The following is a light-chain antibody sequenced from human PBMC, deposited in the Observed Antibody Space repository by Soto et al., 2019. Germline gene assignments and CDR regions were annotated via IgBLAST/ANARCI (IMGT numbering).Light chain of an antibody. CDR1: QSVSSY. CDR2: DAS. Sequence: EIVLTQSPATLSLSPGERATLSCRASQSVSSYLAWYQQKPGQAPRLLIYDASNRATGIPARFSGSGSGTDFTLTISSLEPEDFAVYYCQQRSNWPPVFGGVTKVEIK. V-gene: IGKV3-11*01. CDR3: QQRSNWPPV. J-gene: IGKJ4*01.